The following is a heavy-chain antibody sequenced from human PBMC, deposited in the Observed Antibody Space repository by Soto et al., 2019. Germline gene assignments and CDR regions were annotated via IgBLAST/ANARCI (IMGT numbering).Heavy chain of an antibody. Sequence: QVQLVESGGGVVQPGRSLRLSCAASGFTISSYDMHGVRQAPGKGLEWVAVISYDGSNKYYADSVKGRITISRDNSKNRLYLQMNSLRAEDTAVYYCARGHFRSYYYYFGMDVWGQGTTVTVSS. J-gene: IGHJ6*02. V-gene: IGHV3-30-3*01. CDR2: ISYDGSNK. D-gene: IGHD3-3*02. CDR3: ARGHFRSYYYYFGMDV. CDR1: GFTISSYD.